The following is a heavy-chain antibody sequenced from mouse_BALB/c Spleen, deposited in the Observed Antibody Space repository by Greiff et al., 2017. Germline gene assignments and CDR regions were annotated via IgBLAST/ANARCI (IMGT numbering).Heavy chain of an antibody. Sequence: EVQLVESGGGLVQPGGSRTLSCAVSGFTFSSVGMHWCRRARPEGQEWVAYNSSGSGTNYYADTVKGRFTISRDTPKNTLFLQMTSLRSEDTAMYYCARDEWDNDAMDYWGQGTSVTVSS. CDR3: ARDEWDNDAMDY. J-gene: IGHJ4*01. D-gene: IGHD3-3*01. CDR2: NSSGSGTN. V-gene: IGHV5-17*02. CDR1: GFTFSSVG.